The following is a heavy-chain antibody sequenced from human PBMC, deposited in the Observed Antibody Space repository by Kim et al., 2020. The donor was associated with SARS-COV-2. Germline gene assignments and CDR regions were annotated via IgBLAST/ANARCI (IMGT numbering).Heavy chain of an antibody. V-gene: IGHV6-1*01. Sequence: SQTLSLTCAISGDSVSSNSASWNWIRQSPSRGLEWLGRTYYRSKWYNDYAVSVKSRITINPDTSKNQFSLQLNSVTPEDTAVYYWARGYYDSSGYLLNAFDIWGQGTLVTVSS. D-gene: IGHD3-22*01. J-gene: IGHJ3*02. CDR2: TYYRSKWYN. CDR1: GDSVSSNSAS. CDR3: ARGYYDSSGYLLNAFDI.